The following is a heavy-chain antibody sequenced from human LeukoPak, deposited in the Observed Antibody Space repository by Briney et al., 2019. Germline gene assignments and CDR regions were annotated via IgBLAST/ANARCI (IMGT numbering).Heavy chain of an antibody. CDR2: IYSGGST. V-gene: IGHV3-53*01. CDR3: ARTLYSSGWPPGDAFDI. D-gene: IGHD6-19*01. CDR1: GFTVSSNY. Sequence: PEGSLRLSCAASGFTVSSNYMSWVRQAPGKGLEWVSVIYSGGSTYYADSVKGRFTISRDNSKNTLYLQMNSLRAEDTAVYYCARTLYSSGWPPGDAFDIWGQGTMVTVSS. J-gene: IGHJ3*02.